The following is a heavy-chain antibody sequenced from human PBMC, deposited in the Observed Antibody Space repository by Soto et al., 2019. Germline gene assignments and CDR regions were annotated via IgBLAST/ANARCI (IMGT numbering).Heavy chain of an antibody. CDR1: GYTFTDSY. CDR2: INPNSGGT. D-gene: IGHD2-2*01. V-gene: IGHV1-2*02. Sequence: QVQLVQSGAEVKKPGASVKVSCKASGYTFTDSYIHWVRQAPGQGLEWMGWINPNSGGTNSAQRFQGRITMTRDTSISTTYLDLSRLSSDDTAVYYCATIGCSSTSCPWSWFDPWGQGTLVTVSS. CDR3: ATIGCSSTSCPWSWFDP. J-gene: IGHJ5*02.